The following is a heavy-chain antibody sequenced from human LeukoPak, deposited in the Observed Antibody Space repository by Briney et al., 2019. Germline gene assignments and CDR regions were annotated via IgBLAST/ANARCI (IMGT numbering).Heavy chain of an antibody. V-gene: IGHV4-39*01. D-gene: IGHD3-3*01. CDR2: IYYSGST. Sequence: SETLSLTCTVSGGSSGSSSYYWGWIRQPPGKGLEWIGTIYYSGSTYYNPSLKSRLTISVDTSKNQFSLKLSSVTAADTAVYCCATPRSGYSQFDYWGQGTLVTVSS. CDR3: ATPRSGYSQFDY. CDR1: GGSSGSSSYY. J-gene: IGHJ4*02.